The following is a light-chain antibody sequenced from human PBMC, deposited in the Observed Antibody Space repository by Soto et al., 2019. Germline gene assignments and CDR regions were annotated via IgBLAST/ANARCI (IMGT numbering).Light chain of an antibody. CDR1: QSVSSNY. CDR2: GAS. J-gene: IGKJ2*01. CDR3: QQYGSLPYT. V-gene: IGKV3-20*01. Sequence: ETVLTQSPGTLSLSPGERGTLSCRASQSVSSNYLSWYQHKPGQAPRLLVYGASSRAIGIPDRFRGSGSGTDFTLTISRLDPEDFAVYYCQQYGSLPYTFGQGTKLELK.